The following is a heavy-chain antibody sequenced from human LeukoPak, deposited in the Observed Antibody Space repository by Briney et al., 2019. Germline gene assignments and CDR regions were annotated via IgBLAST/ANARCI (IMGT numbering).Heavy chain of an antibody. CDR2: IIPILGIA. CDR1: GGTFSSYA. D-gene: IGHD1-1*01. J-gene: IGHJ4*02. Sequence: SVKVSCKASGGTFSSYAISWVRQAPGQGLEWTGRIIPILGIANYAQKFQGRVTITADKSTSTAYMELSSLRSEDTAVYYCARDAGANTVPPERTWYFDYWGQGTLVTVSS. V-gene: IGHV1-69*04. CDR3: ARDAGANTVPPERTWYFDY.